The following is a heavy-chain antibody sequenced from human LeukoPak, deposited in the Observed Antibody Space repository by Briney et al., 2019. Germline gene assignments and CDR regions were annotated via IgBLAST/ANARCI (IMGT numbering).Heavy chain of an antibody. V-gene: IGHV3-23*01. J-gene: IGHJ4*02. CDR1: GFTFGSYA. CDR3: AKRENLDY. Sequence: GGSLRPSCAASGFTFGSYAMSWVRQAPGEGLEWVLAISGSGGSTYYADSVKGRFTISRDNSKNTLYLQMNSLSAEDTAVYYCAKRENLDYWGQGTLVTVSS. D-gene: IGHD1-14*01. CDR2: ISGSGGST.